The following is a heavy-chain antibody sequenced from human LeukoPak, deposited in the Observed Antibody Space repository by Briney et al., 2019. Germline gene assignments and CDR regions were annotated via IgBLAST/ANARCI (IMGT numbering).Heavy chain of an antibody. Sequence: SGTLSLTCAVSGGSISSSNWWSWVRQPPGKGLEWIGVIYHSGSTNYNPSLKSRVTISVDKSKNQFSLKLSSVTAADTAVYYCAKDPITGTTYGLCAFDIWGQGTMVTVSS. J-gene: IGHJ3*02. CDR1: GGSISSSNW. CDR2: IYHSGST. CDR3: AKDPITGTTYGLCAFDI. V-gene: IGHV4-4*02. D-gene: IGHD1-7*01.